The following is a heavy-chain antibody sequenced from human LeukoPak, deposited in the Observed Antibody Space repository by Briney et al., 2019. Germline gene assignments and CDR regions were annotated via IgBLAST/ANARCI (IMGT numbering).Heavy chain of an antibody. CDR2: INPNGGGT. Sequence: ASVKVSCKASGYTFTGYYMHWVRQAPGQGLEWMGRINPNGGGTNYAQKFQGRVTMTRDTSISTAYMELSRLRSDDTAVYYCARTHYYDSSGDNNAFDIWGQGTMVTVSS. CDR1: GYTFTGYY. D-gene: IGHD3-22*01. V-gene: IGHV1-2*06. J-gene: IGHJ3*02. CDR3: ARTHYYDSSGDNNAFDI.